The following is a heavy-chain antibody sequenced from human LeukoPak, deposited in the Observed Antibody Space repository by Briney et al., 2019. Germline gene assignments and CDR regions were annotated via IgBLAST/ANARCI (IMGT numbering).Heavy chain of an antibody. CDR3: ARMTTVTTWLGASYYGMDV. Sequence: ASVKVSCKASGYTFTSYDINWARQATGQGLEWMGWMNPNSGNTGYAQKFQGRVTMTRNTSISTAYMELSSLRSEDTAVYYCARMTTVTTWLGASYYGMDVWGQGTTVTVSS. J-gene: IGHJ6*02. V-gene: IGHV1-8*01. CDR2: MNPNSGNT. D-gene: IGHD4-17*01. CDR1: GYTFTSYD.